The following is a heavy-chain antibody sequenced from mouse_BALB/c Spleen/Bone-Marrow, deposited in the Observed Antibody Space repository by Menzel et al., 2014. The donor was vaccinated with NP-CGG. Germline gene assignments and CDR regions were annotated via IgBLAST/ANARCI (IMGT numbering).Heavy chain of an antibody. Sequence: QVQLQQPGAELVRPGSSVKISCKASGYAFSSYWMNWVRQRPGQGLEWIGQIYPGDGDTNYNGKFKGKATLTADRSSSTAYMQLSSLTSEDSAVYFCARTPWFAYWGQGTLVTVSA. J-gene: IGHJ3*01. CDR1: GYAFSSYW. CDR2: IYPGDGDT. CDR3: ARTPWFAY. V-gene: IGHV1-80*01.